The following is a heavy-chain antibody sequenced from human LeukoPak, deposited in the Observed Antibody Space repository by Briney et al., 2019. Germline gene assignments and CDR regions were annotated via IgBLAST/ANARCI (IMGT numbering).Heavy chain of an antibody. CDR3: ARYSVGIAAQVY. V-gene: IGHV1-18*01. D-gene: IGHD6-25*01. J-gene: IGHJ4*02. CDR2: ISGHNGNT. Sequence: ASVKVSCKASGYTFTSYDISWVRQAPGQGLEWMGWISGHNGNTDYAPKLQGRATMTTDTSTSTAYMELRSLRSDDTAVYYCARYSVGIAAQVYWGQGTLVTVSS. CDR1: GYTFTSYD.